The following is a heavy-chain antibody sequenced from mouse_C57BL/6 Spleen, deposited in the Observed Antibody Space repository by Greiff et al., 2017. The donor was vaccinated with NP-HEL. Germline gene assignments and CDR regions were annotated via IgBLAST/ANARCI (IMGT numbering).Heavy chain of an antibody. J-gene: IGHJ2*01. CDR3: AGGRSYDYDGGSDY. D-gene: IGHD2-4*01. V-gene: IGHV1-64*01. CDR1: GYTFTSYC. Sequence: QVQLQQPGAELVKPGASVKLSCKASGYTFTSYCMHWVKQRPGQGLEWIGMIHPNSGSTNYNEKFKSKATLTVDKSSSTAYMQLSSLTSEDSAVYYCAGGRSYDYDGGSDYWGQGTTLTVSS. CDR2: IHPNSGST.